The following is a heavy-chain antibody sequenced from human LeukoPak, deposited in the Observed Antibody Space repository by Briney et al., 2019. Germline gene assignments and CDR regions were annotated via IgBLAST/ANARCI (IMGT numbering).Heavy chain of an antibody. Sequence: GGSLRLSCAASGFTFSSYSMNWVRQAPGKGLEWVSSISSSSSYIYYADSVKGRFTISRDNAKNSLDLQMNSLRAEDTAVYYCARGFSTAADYWGQGTLVTVSS. J-gene: IGHJ4*02. D-gene: IGHD6-13*01. CDR1: GFTFSSYS. CDR3: ARGFSTAADY. CDR2: ISSSSSYI. V-gene: IGHV3-21*01.